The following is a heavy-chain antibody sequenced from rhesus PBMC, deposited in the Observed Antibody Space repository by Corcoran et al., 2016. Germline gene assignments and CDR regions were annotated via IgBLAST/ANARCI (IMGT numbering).Heavy chain of an antibody. V-gene: IGHV4S7*01. J-gene: IGHJ4*01. D-gene: IGHD1-1-1*01. Sequence: VQLQESGPGVVKPSETLSLTCAVSGGSISGYYLWSWIRQPPRKGLVWIGYIYGSSGSTSYNPSLKSRVIISIYTSKNQFSLKLSSVTAADTAVYYCARVIAGTIYPDYWGQGVLVTVFS. CDR1: GGSISGYYL. CDR2: IYGSSGST. CDR3: ARVIAGTIYPDY.